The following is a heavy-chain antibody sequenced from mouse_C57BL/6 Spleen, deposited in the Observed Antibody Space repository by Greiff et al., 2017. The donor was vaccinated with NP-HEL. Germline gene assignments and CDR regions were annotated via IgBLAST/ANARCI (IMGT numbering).Heavy chain of an antibody. CDR2: ISNGGGST. V-gene: IGHV5-12*01. CDR1: GFTFSDYY. J-gene: IGHJ2*01. D-gene: IGHD4-1*01. CDR3: ARLMNWDKAYFDY. Sequence: EVQGVESGGGLVQPGGSLKLSCAASGFTFSDYYMYWVRQTPEKRLEWVAYISNGGGSTYYPDTVKGRFTISRDNAKNTLYLQMSRLKSEDTAMYYCARLMNWDKAYFDYWGQGTTLTVSS.